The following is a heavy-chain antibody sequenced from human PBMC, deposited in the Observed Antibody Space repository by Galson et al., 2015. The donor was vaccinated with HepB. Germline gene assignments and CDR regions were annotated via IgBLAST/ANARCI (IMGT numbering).Heavy chain of an antibody. V-gene: IGHV3-74*01. CDR2: INSDGSGI. Sequence: SLRLSCAASGFTFNTYWMHWVRQAPGKGLVWVPRINSDGSGISYADSVKGRFTISRDNAKNTVSLQMNSLRADDTAVYFCAREDGDPRKYYFYGMDVWGQGTTVTVS. J-gene: IGHJ6*02. D-gene: IGHD4-17*01. CDR3: AREDGDPRKYYFYGMDV. CDR1: GFTFNTYW.